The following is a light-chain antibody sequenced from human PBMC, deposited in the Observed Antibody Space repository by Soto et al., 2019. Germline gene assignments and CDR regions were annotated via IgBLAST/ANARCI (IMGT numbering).Light chain of an antibody. J-gene: IGKJ4*01. Sequence: AIQVTQSPSSLSASVGDRVTITCRASQGIRNELSWYQQKPGKAPKFLIFAASNLQSGVPSRFSGSGSGTDFTLTISSLQPEDFATYFCLQDDDYPFTFGGGTKVKIK. CDR3: LQDDDYPFT. V-gene: IGKV1-6*01. CDR1: QGIRNE. CDR2: AAS.